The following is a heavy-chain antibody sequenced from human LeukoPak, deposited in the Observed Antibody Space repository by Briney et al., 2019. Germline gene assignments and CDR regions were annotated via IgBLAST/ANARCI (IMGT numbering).Heavy chain of an antibody. J-gene: IGHJ4*02. D-gene: IGHD6-13*01. CDR3: AREPAGIAAGDY. CDR2: IYNDGST. CDR1: GFSVSDNY. V-gene: IGHV3-53*01. Sequence: PGGSLRLSCAASGFSVSDNYMIWVRQAPGKGLEWVSVIYNDGSTYYADSVKGRFTISRDNSKNTLHLQMNNLRVEDTAVYYCAREPAGIAAGDYWGQGTLVTVSS.